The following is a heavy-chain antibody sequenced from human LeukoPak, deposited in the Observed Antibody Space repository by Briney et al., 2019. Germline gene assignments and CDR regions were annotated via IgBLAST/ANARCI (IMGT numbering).Heavy chain of an antibody. CDR2: IYYSGST. D-gene: IGHD1-7*01. Sequence: SETLSLTCTVSGGSISSGDYYWSWIRQPPGKGLEWIGYIYYSGSTNYNPSLKSRLIISVDPSKNQFSLKLSSVTAADTAVYFCARRSRTYYFDYWGQGTLVTVSS. J-gene: IGHJ4*02. CDR3: ARRSRTYYFDY. CDR1: GGSISSGDYY. V-gene: IGHV4-61*08.